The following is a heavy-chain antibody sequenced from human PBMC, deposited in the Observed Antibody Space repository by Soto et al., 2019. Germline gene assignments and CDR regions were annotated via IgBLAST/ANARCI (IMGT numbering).Heavy chain of an antibody. J-gene: IGHJ5*02. CDR1: GGSISSGGYS. CDR2: IYHSGST. D-gene: IGHD2-2*01. V-gene: IGHV4-30-2*01. Sequence: SETLCLTCAVSGGSISSGGYSWSWIRQPPGKGLEWIGYIYHSGSTYYNPSLKSRVTISVDRSKNQFSLKLSSVTAADTAVYYCARVPDLWGQGTLVTVTS. CDR3: ARVPDL.